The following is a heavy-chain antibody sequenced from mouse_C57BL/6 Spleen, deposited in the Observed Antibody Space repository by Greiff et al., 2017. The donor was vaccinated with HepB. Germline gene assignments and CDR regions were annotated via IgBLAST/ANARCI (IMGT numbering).Heavy chain of an antibody. Sequence: QVQLQQPGAELVKPGASVKLSCKASGYTFTSYWMQWVKQRPGQGLEWIGEIDPSDSYTNYNQKFKGKATLTVDTSSSTAYMQLSSLTSEDSAVYYCASPYYYGSSQFAYWGQRTLVTVSA. D-gene: IGHD1-1*01. CDR2: IDPSDSYT. CDR3: ASPYYYGSSQFAY. CDR1: GYTFTSYW. V-gene: IGHV1-50*01. J-gene: IGHJ3*01.